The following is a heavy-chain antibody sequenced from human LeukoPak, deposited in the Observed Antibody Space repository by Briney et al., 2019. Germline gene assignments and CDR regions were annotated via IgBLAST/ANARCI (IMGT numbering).Heavy chain of an antibody. Sequence: ASVKVSCKASGYTFTSYGISWVRQAPGQGLEWMGWISAYNGNTNYAQKLQGRVTMTTDTSTSTAYMELRSLRSDDTAVYYCARDHQLLWFGELSLVFDYWGQGTLVTVSP. CDR1: GYTFTSYG. J-gene: IGHJ4*02. D-gene: IGHD3-10*01. CDR2: ISAYNGNT. CDR3: ARDHQLLWFGELSLVFDY. V-gene: IGHV1-18*04.